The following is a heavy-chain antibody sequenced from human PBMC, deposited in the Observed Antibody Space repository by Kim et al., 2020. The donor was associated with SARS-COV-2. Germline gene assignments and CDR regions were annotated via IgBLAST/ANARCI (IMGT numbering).Heavy chain of an antibody. D-gene: IGHD3-10*01. Sequence: SVKVSCKASGGTFSSYAISWVRQAPGQGLEWMGGIIPIFGTANYAQKFQGRVTITADESTSTAYMELSSLRSEDTAVYYCARGGYYGSGSYNTLGGYYYYYGMDVWGQGTTVTVSS. CDR2: IIPIFGTA. V-gene: IGHV1-69*13. CDR3: ARGGYYGSGSYNTLGGYYYYYGMDV. CDR1: GGTFSSYA. J-gene: IGHJ6*02.